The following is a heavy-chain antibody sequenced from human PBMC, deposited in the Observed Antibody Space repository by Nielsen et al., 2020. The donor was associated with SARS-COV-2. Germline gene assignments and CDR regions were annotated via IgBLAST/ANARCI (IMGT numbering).Heavy chain of an antibody. CDR2: INQGGSEK. J-gene: IGHJ4*02. CDR1: GFTFSSYL. V-gene: IGHV3-7*05. CDR3: ARIAARGFDY. Sequence: GESLMTSCAASGFTFSSYLMSWVRQAPGKGLEWVANINQGGSEKYYLDSVKGRFTISRNNANNSLYVQINRLRAEDTAVYYCARIAARGFDYWGQGTLVTVSS. D-gene: IGHD6-6*01.